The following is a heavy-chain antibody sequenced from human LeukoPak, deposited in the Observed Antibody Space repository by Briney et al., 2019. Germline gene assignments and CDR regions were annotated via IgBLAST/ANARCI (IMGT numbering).Heavy chain of an antibody. CDR2: ISVHSGYT. CDR1: GYTFTSYA. J-gene: IGHJ5*02. Sequence: ASVKVSCKTSGYTFTSYAISWVRQAPGQGLEWMAWISVHSGYTNYAQKFKGRVTMTTDTSTNIAYMELRSLRSDDTAVYYCAKGSSGYYHGSYNWFDPWGQGTLVTVSS. CDR3: AKGSSGYYHGSYNWFDP. V-gene: IGHV1-18*01. D-gene: IGHD3-22*01.